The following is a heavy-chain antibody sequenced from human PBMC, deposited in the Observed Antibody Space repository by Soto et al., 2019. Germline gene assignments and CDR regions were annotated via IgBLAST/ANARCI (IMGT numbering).Heavy chain of an antibody. J-gene: IGHJ4*02. CDR3: ASSIVVVIGTPFDY. Sequence: GASVKVSCKASGYTFTGYYMHWVRQAPGQGLEWMGWINPNSGGTNYAQKFQGRVTMTRDTSISTAYMELSRLRSDDTAVYYCASSIVVVIGTPFDYWGQGTLVTVSS. D-gene: IGHD3-22*01. V-gene: IGHV1-2*02. CDR1: GYTFTGYY. CDR2: INPNSGGT.